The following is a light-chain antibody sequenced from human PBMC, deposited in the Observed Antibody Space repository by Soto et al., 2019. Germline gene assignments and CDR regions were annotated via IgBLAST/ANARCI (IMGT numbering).Light chain of an antibody. CDR1: SSDVGGYNY. CDR2: EVS. V-gene: IGLV2-14*01. Sequence: QSLLTQPASVSGSPGQSITISCPGTSSDVGGYNYVSWYQQPPGKAPKLVIYEVSNRPSGDSNRFSGSKSGNTASLTISGLQAENEADYYCSSYTSSSLYVFGTGTKVTVL. CDR3: SSYTSSSLYV. J-gene: IGLJ1*01.